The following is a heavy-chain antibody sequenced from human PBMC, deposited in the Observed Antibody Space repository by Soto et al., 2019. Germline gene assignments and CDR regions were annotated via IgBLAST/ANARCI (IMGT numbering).Heavy chain of an antibody. V-gene: IGHV4-34*01. CDR3: ARDNGSGSYAWFDP. CDR2: INHSGST. CDR1: GGSFSGYS. D-gene: IGHD3-10*01. Sequence: SETLSLTCAVYGGSFSGYSWTWIRQPPGTGLEWIGEINHSGSTNYNPSLKSRVTISVDTSKNQFSLKLSSVTAADTAVYYCARDNGSGSYAWFDPWGQGTLVTVSS. J-gene: IGHJ5*02.